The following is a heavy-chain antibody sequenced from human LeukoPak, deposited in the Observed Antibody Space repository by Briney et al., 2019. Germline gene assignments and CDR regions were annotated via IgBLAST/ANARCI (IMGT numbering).Heavy chain of an antibody. CDR1: GFTFTSYA. J-gene: IGHJ4*02. D-gene: IGHD1-26*01. Sequence: GGSLRLSCAASGFTFTSYAMNWVRQAPGKGLEWVSFISGSGDITYYADSVKGCFTISRDNSKNTLYLQMNSLRAEDTALYYCAKSRGESRGASNYWGQGTLVTVSS. CDR2: ISGSGDIT. V-gene: IGHV3-23*01. CDR3: AKSRGESRGASNY.